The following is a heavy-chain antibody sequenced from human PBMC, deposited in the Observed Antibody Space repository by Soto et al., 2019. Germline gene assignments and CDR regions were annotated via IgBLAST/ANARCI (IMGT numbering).Heavy chain of an antibody. Sequence: PGGSLRLSCAASGFTFSSYGMHWVRQAPGKGLEWVAVIWYDGSNKYYADSVKGRFTISRDNSKNTLYLQMNSLRAEDTAVYYCARGPYYGSGEIDCWGQGTLVTVSS. J-gene: IGHJ4*02. D-gene: IGHD3-10*01. CDR3: ARGPYYGSGEIDC. CDR1: GFTFSSYG. V-gene: IGHV3-33*01. CDR2: IWYDGSNK.